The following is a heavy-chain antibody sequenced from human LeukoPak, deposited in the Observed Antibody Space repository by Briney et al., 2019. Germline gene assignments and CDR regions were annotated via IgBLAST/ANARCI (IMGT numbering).Heavy chain of an antibody. CDR2: INHSGST. J-gene: IGHJ4*02. CDR1: GGSFSGYY. D-gene: IGHD6-19*01. V-gene: IGHV4-34*01. Sequence: SETLSLTCAVYGGSFSGYYWSWIRQPPGEGREWIGEINHSGSTNYNQSLKSGVTISVETSTTQFFLKLSSATAADTAVYYCARAGRGGWWVAVYWGQGTLVTVSS. CDR3: ARAGRGGWWVAVY.